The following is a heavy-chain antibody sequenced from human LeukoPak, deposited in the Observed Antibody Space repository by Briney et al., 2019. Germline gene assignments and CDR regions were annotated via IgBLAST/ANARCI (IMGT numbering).Heavy chain of an antibody. D-gene: IGHD5-18*01. CDR1: GFPFTSYS. V-gene: IGHV3-30*04. CDR2: VLYDGSMQ. CDR3: AKGSSRWIQLSDY. J-gene: IGHJ4*02. Sequence: GRSLRLSCAASGFPFTSYSMHWVRQAPGKGLEWVGVVLYDGSMQYYADSVKGRFTISRDNSKNTLYVQMNSLRGEDTAVYYCAKGSSRWIQLSDYWGQGTLVTVSS.